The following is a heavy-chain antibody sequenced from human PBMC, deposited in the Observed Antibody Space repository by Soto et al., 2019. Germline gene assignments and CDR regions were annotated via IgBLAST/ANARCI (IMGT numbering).Heavy chain of an antibody. CDR1: GGSISSYY. CDR3: ASASPDIVASISAFDI. D-gene: IGHD5-12*01. Sequence: QVQLQESGPGLVKHSETLSLTCTVSGGSISSYYWCWIRQPPGTGLVWIGYIYYSGSTNYNPSLKSRVTISVDTSNNQFSLKLSSVTAADTAVYYCASASPDIVASISAFDIWGQGTMVTFSS. CDR2: IYYSGST. J-gene: IGHJ3*02. V-gene: IGHV4-59*01.